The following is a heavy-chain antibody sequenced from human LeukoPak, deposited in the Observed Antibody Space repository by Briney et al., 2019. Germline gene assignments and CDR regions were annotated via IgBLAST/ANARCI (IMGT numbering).Heavy chain of an antibody. CDR2: IYHSGST. J-gene: IGHJ4*02. V-gene: IGHV4-4*02. Sequence: SETLSLTCAVSGGSIASSYWWTWVRQPPGKGLEWIGEIYHSGSTNYNPSLRSRVTISVDKSDNQFSLKLNSMTAADTAVYYCAREHDYDDYWGQGTLVTVSS. CDR1: GGSIASSYW. CDR3: AREHDYDDY.